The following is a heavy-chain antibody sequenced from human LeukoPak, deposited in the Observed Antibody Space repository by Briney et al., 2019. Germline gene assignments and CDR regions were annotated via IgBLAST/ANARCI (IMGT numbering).Heavy chain of an antibody. V-gene: IGHV1-2*02. D-gene: IGHD2-2*01. CDR2: INPNSGGT. CDR1: GYTFTGYY. CDR3: ASSPPEDIVVVPAATPHMDV. Sequence: GASVKVSCKASGYTFTGYYVHWVRQAPGQGLEWMGWINPNSGGTNYAQKFQGRVTMTRDTSISTAYMELSRLRSDDTAVYYCASSPPEDIVVVPAATPHMDVWGKGTTVTVSS. J-gene: IGHJ6*03.